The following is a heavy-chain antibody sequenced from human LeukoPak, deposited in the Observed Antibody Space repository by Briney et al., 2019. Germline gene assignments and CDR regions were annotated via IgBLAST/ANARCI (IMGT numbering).Heavy chain of an antibody. J-gene: IGHJ6*03. V-gene: IGHV1-8*01. CDR2: MNPNSGNT. Sequence: ASVKVSCKTSGYTFTSYDINWVRQATGQGLEWMGWMNPNSGNTGYAQKFQGRVTMTRNTSISTAYMELSSLRSEDTAVYYCARVPDYYYYMDVWGKGTTVTVSS. CDR3: ARVPDYYYYMDV. CDR1: GYTFTSYD.